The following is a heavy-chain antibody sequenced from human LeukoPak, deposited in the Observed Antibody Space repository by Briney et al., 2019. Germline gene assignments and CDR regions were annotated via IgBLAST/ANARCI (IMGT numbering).Heavy chain of an antibody. CDR2: IYTSGST. Sequence: SSETLSLTCTVSGGSISSGSYYWSWIRQPAGKGLEWIGRIYTSGSTNYNPSLKSRVTISVDTSKNQFPLKLSSVTAADTAVYYCARATYYDLFFDYWGQGTLVTVSS. CDR1: GGSISSGSYY. D-gene: IGHD3-3*01. V-gene: IGHV4-61*02. J-gene: IGHJ4*02. CDR3: ARATYYDLFFDY.